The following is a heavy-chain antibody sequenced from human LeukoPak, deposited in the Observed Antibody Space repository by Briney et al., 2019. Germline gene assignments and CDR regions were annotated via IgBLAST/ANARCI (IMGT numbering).Heavy chain of an antibody. CDR3: ARRHRADYPSDY. J-gene: IGHJ4*02. D-gene: IGHD4-11*01. Sequence: GESLKISCKGSGYSFTSYWIAWVRQMPGKGLECMGIIYPGDSETRYSPSFQGQVTISADKSISTAYLQWSSLKASDTAMYYCARRHRADYPSDYWGQGTLVTVSS. CDR2: IYPGDSET. CDR1: GYSFTSYW. V-gene: IGHV5-51*01.